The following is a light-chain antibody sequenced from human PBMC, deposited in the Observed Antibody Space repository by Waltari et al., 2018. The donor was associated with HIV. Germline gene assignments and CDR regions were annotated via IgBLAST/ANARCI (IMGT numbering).Light chain of an antibody. CDR2: GAA. CDR3: QQYASSPVT. V-gene: IGKV3-20*01. Sequence: EVVLTQSPDILSLSPGARVSISCTANESIGNSHLAWSQQKPGQSPRLLIYGAATRARGVPERFSGSGSGTAFTLAISRLEPDDFAVYYCQQYASSPVTFGQGARV. J-gene: IGKJ1*01. CDR1: ESIGNSH.